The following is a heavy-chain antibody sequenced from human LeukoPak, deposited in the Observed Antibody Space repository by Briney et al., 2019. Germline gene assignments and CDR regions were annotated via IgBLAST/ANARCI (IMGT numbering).Heavy chain of an antibody. D-gene: IGHD3/OR15-3a*01. CDR2: ISGSGGSK. CDR1: GFTFSSYA. Sequence: GGSPRLPCAASGFTFSSYAMSWVRQAPGKGLEWVSSISGSGGSKYYADSVKGRFTISRDNSKNTVYLQMNSLRAEDTAVYYCAKGTGYYMRDSFDYWGQGTLVTVSS. V-gene: IGHV3-23*01. J-gene: IGHJ4*02. CDR3: AKGTGYYMRDSFDY.